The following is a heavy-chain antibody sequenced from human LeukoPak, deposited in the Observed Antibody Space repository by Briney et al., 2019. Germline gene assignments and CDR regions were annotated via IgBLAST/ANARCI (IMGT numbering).Heavy chain of an antibody. V-gene: IGHV3-33*06. CDR1: GFTFSSYG. J-gene: IGHJ4*02. CDR3: AKDPCEGGSCYSFDY. D-gene: IGHD2-15*01. Sequence: QPGRSLRLSCAASGFTFSSYGMHWVRQAPGKGLEWVAVIWYDGSNKYYADSVKGRFTISRDNSKNTLYLQMNSLRAEDTAVYYCAKDPCEGGSCYSFDYWGQGTLVTVSS. CDR2: IWYDGSNK.